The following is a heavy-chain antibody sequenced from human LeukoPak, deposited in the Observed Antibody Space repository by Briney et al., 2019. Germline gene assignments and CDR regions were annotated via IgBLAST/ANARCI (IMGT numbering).Heavy chain of an antibody. CDR2: IYYSVRT. V-gene: IGHV4-31*03. CDR3: ARERRGAFDI. CDR1: GGSIISGGYY. J-gene: IGHJ3*02. Sequence: SQTLSLTCTVSGGSIISGGYYWSWIRQHPGKGLEWIGYIYYSVRTYYNPSLKSRVTISVDTSKNQFSLKLSSVTAADTAVYYCARERRGAFDIWGQGTMVTVSS. D-gene: IGHD5-24*01.